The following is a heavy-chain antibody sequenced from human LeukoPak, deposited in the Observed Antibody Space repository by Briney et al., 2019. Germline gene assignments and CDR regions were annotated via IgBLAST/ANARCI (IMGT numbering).Heavy chain of an antibody. Sequence: PSETLSLTCTVSGGSISSYYWSWIRQPPGKGLEWIGYIYYSGSTNYNPPLKSRVTISVDTSKNQFSLKLSSVTSADTAVYYCARIHSSRYFDYWGQGTLVTVSS. CDR3: ARIHSSRYFDY. CDR1: GGSISSYY. CDR2: IYYSGST. D-gene: IGHD3-22*01. V-gene: IGHV4-59*01. J-gene: IGHJ4*02.